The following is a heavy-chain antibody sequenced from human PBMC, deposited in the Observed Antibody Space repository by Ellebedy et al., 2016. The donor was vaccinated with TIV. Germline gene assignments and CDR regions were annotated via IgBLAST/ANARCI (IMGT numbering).Heavy chain of an antibody. CDR2: INHSGST. V-gene: IGHV4-34*01. Sequence: SQTLSLTXXVYGGSFSNYYWSWLRQPPGKGLEWIGEINHSGSTNYNPSLKSRVTISVDTSKNQFSLKLSSVTAADTAVYYCARNSATMVTVSFQHWGQGTLVTVSS. D-gene: IGHD3-10*01. CDR1: GGSFSNYY. J-gene: IGHJ1*01. CDR3: ARNSATMVTVSFQH.